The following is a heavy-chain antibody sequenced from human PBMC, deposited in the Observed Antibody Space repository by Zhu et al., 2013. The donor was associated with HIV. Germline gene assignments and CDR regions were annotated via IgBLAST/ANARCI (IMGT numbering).Heavy chain of an antibody. V-gene: IGHV1-18*01. D-gene: IGHD3-22*01. CDR2: VSPKNGGT. Sequence: QAQLVQSGTEVKKPGASVKVSCKASGYTFTRFGISWVRQAPGQGLEWMGWVSPKNGGTNYLPKFQARVTMTRDTSRSTTYMELNSLTNDDTAVYYCARETGRVEVTLTSWGQGKPGHRLL. CDR3: ARETGRVEVTLTS. J-gene: IGHJ4*02. CDR1: GYTFTRFG.